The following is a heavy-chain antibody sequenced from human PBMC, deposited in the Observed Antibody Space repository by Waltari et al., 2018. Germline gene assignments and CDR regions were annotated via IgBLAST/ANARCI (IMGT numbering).Heavy chain of an antibody. V-gene: IGHV4-4*07. Sequence: QVQLQETGPGLTKPSETLSLTCFVSGASVSSYYWNWVRQPAGKGLQWIGHIYPNGTTDSNPSLRSRVSMSADTTKNQFSLELTSVTAADTAVYFCARGRAMLDYWGQGTLVTVSS. CDR1: GASVSSYY. CDR2: IYPNGTT. J-gene: IGHJ4*02. CDR3: ARGRAMLDY.